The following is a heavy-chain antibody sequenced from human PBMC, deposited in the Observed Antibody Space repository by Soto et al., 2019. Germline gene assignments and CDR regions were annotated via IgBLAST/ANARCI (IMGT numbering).Heavy chain of an antibody. CDR3: AKDGDCSSTSCYVRGLYYYYMDV. D-gene: IGHD2-2*01. Sequence: EVQLVESGGGLVQPGRSLRLSCAASGFTFDDYAMHWVLQAPGKGLEWVSGISWNSGSIGYADSVKGRFTISRDNPKNSRYLQMSSLRAEDTALYYCAKDGDCSSTSCYVRGLYYYYMDVWGKGTTVTVSS. V-gene: IGHV3-9*01. CDR2: ISWNSGSI. J-gene: IGHJ6*03. CDR1: GFTFDDYA.